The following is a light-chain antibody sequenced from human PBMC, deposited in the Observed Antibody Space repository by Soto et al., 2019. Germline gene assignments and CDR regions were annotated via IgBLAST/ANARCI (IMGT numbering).Light chain of an antibody. CDR2: GVT. V-gene: IGLV2-23*02. Sequence: QSALTQPASVSGSPGQSITISCTGTSSDVGSYNLVSWYQQHPGKAPKLMIYGVTKRPSGVSDRFSGSKSGDTASLTVSGLQAEDEADYYCCSYEGVNTFYVFGPGTKLTVL. CDR3: CSYEGVNTFYV. J-gene: IGLJ1*01. CDR1: SSDVGSYNL.